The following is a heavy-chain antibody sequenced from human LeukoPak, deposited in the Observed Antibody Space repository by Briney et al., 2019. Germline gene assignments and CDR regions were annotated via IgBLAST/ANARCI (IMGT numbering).Heavy chain of an antibody. V-gene: IGHV4-39*07. Sequence: SETLSLTCTVPGGSISSSSYYWGWNRQPPGKGLEWIVSIYYSGSTYYNPSLKSRFTISVDTSKNQFSLKLSSVTAADTAVYYCARVPGLRRVDYWGQGTLVTVSS. CDR1: GGSISSSSYY. J-gene: IGHJ4*02. CDR3: ARVPGLRRVDY. CDR2: IYYSGST. D-gene: IGHD3-10*01.